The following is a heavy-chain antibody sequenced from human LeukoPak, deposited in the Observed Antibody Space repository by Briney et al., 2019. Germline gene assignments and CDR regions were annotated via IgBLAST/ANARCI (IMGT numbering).Heavy chain of an antibody. CDR2: MNPNSGNT. V-gene: IGHV1-8*01. J-gene: IGHJ6*03. CDR1: GYTFTSYD. CDR3: ARGLTSYAIWVYYYYMDV. Sequence: GASVKVSCKASGYTFTSYDINWVRQATGQGLEWMGWMNPNSGNTGYAQKFQGRVTMTRNTSISTAYMELSSLRSEDTAVYYCARGLTSYAIWVYYYYMDVWGKGTTVTISS. D-gene: IGHD2-2*01.